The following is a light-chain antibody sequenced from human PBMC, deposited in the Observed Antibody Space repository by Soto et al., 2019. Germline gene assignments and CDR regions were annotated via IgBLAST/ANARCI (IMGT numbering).Light chain of an antibody. CDR1: SSNIGAGFD. Sequence: QSVLTQPPSVSGAPGQRVSISCSGSSSNIGAGFDVHWYQQFPGAAPKLLIYSDVNRPSGVPYRFSASKSGTSASLTITGLPTEDEAHYYCQSYDSGVSASVFGGGTQVTVL. J-gene: IGLJ2*01. CDR3: QSYDSGVSASV. V-gene: IGLV1-40*01. CDR2: SDV.